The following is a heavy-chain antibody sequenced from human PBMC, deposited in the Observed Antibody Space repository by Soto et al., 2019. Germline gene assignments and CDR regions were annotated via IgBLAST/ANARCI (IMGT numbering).Heavy chain of an antibody. J-gene: IGHJ4*02. CDR2: INHSGST. V-gene: IGHV4-34*01. Sequence: SETLSLTCAVYGGSFSGYYWSWIRQPPGKGLEWIGEINHSGSTNYNPSLKSRVTISVDTSKNQFSLKLSSVTAADTAVYYCARGFMVRGVFAYWGQGILVTVS. D-gene: IGHD3-10*01. CDR3: ARGFMVRGVFAY. CDR1: GGSFSGYY.